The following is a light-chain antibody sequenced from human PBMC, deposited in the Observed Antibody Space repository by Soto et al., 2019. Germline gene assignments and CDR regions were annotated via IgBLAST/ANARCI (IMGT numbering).Light chain of an antibody. CDR1: QSVSSSY. J-gene: IGKJ1*01. CDR3: QQDYNLPLA. CDR2: GAS. Sequence: PGERVTLSCRASQSVSSSYLPWYQQKPGQAPRLLIYGASTRATGIPARFSGSGSGTDFTLTISSLQPEDFAVYYCQQDYNLPLAFGQGTKVEIK. V-gene: IGKV3D-7*01.